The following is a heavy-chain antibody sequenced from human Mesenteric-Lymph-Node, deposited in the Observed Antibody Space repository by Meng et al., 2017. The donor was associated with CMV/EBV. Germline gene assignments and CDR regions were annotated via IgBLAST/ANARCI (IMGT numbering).Heavy chain of an antibody. V-gene: IGHV3-21*01. CDR2: ISSTSSAATSRSISYM. Sequence: GGSLRLSCAASGFTFSSYGMHWVRQAPGKGLEWVSSISSTSSAATSRSISYMYYADSVKGRFTISRDNAKTSLHLQMNSLRAEDTAVYYCVREQWLVRSFDKWGQGTLVTVSS. D-gene: IGHD6-19*01. CDR3: VREQWLVRSFDK. CDR1: GFTFSSYG. J-gene: IGHJ4*02.